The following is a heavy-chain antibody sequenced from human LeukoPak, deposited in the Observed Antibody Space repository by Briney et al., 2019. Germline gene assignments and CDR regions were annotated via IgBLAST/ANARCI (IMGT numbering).Heavy chain of an antibody. J-gene: IGHJ4*02. D-gene: IGHD3-10*01. Sequence: GSLRLSCAASGFTFSNAWMSWVRQAPGKGLEWVGRIKSKTDGGTTDYAAPVKGRFTISRDDSKNTLYLQMNSLKTEDTAIYYCTKTYYYGSGSLDYWGQGTLVTVSS. CDR2: IKSKTDGGTT. V-gene: IGHV3-15*01. CDR1: GFTFSNAW. CDR3: TKTYYYGSGSLDY.